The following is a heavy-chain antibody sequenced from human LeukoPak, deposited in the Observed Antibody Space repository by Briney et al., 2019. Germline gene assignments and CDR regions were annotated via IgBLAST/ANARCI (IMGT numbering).Heavy chain of an antibody. D-gene: IGHD1-1*01. CDR3: AKGGAVDGTLKFDY. V-gene: IGHV3-23*01. CDR1: GFTFNNYD. Sequence: PGGSLRLSCTATGFTFNNYDMSWVRQAPGKGLEWVSTVTGGGDTTHYADAVRGRFTITRDNSQNTLYLRMNSLRVEDTAMYFCAKGGAVDGTLKFDYWGQGTLVTVSS. J-gene: IGHJ4*02. CDR2: VTGGGDTT.